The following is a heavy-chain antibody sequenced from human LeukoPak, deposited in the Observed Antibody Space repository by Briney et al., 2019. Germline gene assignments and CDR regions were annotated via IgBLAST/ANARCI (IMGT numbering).Heavy chain of an antibody. CDR3: ARDGTAVAGARYFDY. D-gene: IGHD6-19*01. CDR2: INPNSGGT. J-gene: IGHJ4*02. CDR1: GYTFTGYY. V-gene: IGHV1-2*02. Sequence: ASVKVSCKASGYTFTGYYMHWVRQAPGQGLEWMGWINPNSGGTNYAQKFQGRVTMTRDTSISTAYMELSRLRSDDTAVYYCARDGTAVAGARYFDYWGQGTLVTVSS.